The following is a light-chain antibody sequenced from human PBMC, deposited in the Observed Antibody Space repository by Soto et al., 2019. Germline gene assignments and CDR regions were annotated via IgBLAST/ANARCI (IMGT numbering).Light chain of an antibody. CDR3: QQYNNWPIT. CDR2: GAS. J-gene: IGKJ5*01. Sequence: EIVMTQSPATLSVSPGDGATLSCRASQSVDSNLAWFQQKPGQVPRLLIYGASTRATGIPARFCGCGSGTEFTLTISSLHSEDFAVYYCQQYNNWPITFGQGTRLETK. CDR1: QSVDSN. V-gene: IGKV3-15*01.